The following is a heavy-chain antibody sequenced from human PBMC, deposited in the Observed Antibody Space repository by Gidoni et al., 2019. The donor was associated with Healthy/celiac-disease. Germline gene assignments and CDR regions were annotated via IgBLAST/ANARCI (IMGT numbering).Heavy chain of an antibody. CDR1: GFTFSSYG. J-gene: IGHJ6*02. D-gene: IGHD6-19*01. V-gene: IGHV3-30*18. CDR3: AKDFVVGYSSGWRFYGMDV. Sequence: QVQLVESGGGVVQPGRSLRLSCAASGFTFSSYGMHWVRQAPGKGLEWVAVISYDGSNKYYADSVKGRFTISRDNSKNTLYLQMNSLRAEDTAVYYCAKDFVVGYSSGWRFYGMDVWGQGTTVTVSS. CDR2: ISYDGSNK.